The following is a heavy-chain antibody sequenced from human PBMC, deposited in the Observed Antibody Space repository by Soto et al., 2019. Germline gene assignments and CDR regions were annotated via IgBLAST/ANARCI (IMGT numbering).Heavy chain of an antibody. J-gene: IGHJ4*02. CDR3: AKDPSPLDYYDSSGYFDY. CDR2: IRRHTSIT. Sequence: PGGSLRLSCAAFGLTLSTSSMNWVRQAPGRGLEWISYIRRHTSITAYADSVKGRFTISRDNSKNTLYLQMNSLRAEDTAVYYCAKDPSPLDYYDSSGYFDYWGQGTLVTVSS. D-gene: IGHD3-22*01. V-gene: IGHV3-23*01. CDR1: GLTLSTSS.